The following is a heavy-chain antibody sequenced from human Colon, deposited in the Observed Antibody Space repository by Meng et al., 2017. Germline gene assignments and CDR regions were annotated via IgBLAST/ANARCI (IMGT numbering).Heavy chain of an antibody. D-gene: IGHD4-17*01. Sequence: QVQLQASAPGLVQPSQTLSLTCTVSGGSISSGDYYWSWIRQPSGKGLEWIGYIYCSGSTYSNASLKSRVTISIDRSKNQFSLKLSSVTAADTAVYYCARDRKHYGERGWFDPWGQGTLVTVSS. V-gene: IGHV4-30-4*01. CDR3: ARDRKHYGERGWFDP. CDR1: GGSISSGDYY. CDR2: IYCSGST. J-gene: IGHJ5*02.